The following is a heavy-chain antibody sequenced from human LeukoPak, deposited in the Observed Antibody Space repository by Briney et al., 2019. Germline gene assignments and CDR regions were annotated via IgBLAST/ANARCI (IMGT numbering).Heavy chain of an antibody. CDR3: ARDLGSYSSSWYGAYYYGMDV. CDR2: IWYDGSNK. J-gene: IGHJ6*04. Sequence: GRSLRLSCAASGFTFSSYGMHWVGQAPGKGLEWVAVIWYDGSNKDYADSVKGRFTISRDNSKNTLYLQMNSLRAEDTAVYYCARDLGSYSSSWYGAYYYGMDVLGKGTTVTVSS. D-gene: IGHD6-13*01. V-gene: IGHV3-33*01. CDR1: GFTFSSYG.